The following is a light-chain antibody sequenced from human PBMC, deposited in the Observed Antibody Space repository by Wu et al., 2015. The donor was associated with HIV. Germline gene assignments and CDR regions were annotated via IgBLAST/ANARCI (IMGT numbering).Light chain of an antibody. CDR1: QTISSY. Sequence: DIKMTQSPSSLSASIGDRITITCRASQTISSYLNWYQQKPGTAPELLIYGAFNLQSGVPSRFSGTASGTDFTLTIRSLQPEDFATYYCQQTYSSLPTFGGGTKVDI. CDR2: GAF. J-gene: IGKJ4*01. CDR3: QQTYSSLPT. V-gene: IGKV1-39*01.